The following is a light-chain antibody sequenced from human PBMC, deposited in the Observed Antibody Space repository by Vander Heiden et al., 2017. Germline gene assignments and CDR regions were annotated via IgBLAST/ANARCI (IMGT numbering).Light chain of an antibody. Sequence: AIQMTQSPSSLSASVGDRVTITCRASQGIRNDLGWNQQKPGKAPKLLIYAASSLQSGVPSRFSGSGSGTDFTLTISSLQPEDFATYYCRQDYNYPWTFGQGTKVEIK. CDR2: AAS. CDR3: RQDYNYPWT. V-gene: IGKV1-6*01. CDR1: QGIRND. J-gene: IGKJ1*01.